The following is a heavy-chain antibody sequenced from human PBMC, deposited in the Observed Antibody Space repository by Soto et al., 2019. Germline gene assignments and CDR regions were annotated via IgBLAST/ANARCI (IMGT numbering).Heavy chain of an antibody. CDR2: IIPIFGTA. Sequence: ASVKVSCKASGGTFSSYAISWVRQAPGQGLEWMGGIIPIFGTANYAQKLQGRVTITADESTSTAYMELSSLRSEDTAVYYCARDGVKRYYYDSSGYYQHDYYYGMDVWGQGTTVTVSS. J-gene: IGHJ6*02. V-gene: IGHV1-69*13. D-gene: IGHD3-22*01. CDR3: ARDGVKRYYYDSSGYYQHDYYYGMDV. CDR1: GGTFSSYA.